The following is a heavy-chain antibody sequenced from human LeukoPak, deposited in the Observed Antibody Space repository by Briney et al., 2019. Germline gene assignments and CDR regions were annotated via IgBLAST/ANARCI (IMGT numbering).Heavy chain of an antibody. CDR1: GGPFSGYY. V-gene: IGHV4-34*01. D-gene: IGHD3-22*01. CDR3: ASLVVIRSNYFDY. Sequence: SETLSLTCAVYGGPFSGYYWSWIRQPPGKGLEWIGEINHSGSTNYNPSLKSRVTISVDTSKNQFSLKLSSVTAADTAVYYCASLVVIRSNYFDYWGQGTLVTVSS. J-gene: IGHJ4*02. CDR2: INHSGST.